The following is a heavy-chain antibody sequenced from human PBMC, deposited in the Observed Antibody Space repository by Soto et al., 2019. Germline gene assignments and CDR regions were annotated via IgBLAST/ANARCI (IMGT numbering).Heavy chain of an antibody. CDR1: GFTLSSYA. V-gene: IGHV3-23*01. J-gene: IGHJ4*02. Sequence: ELQVLESGGGLVQPGGSLRLSCAASGFTLSSYAMSWVRQAPGKGLEWVSGISGSGGRTYYADSVKGRFTISRDNPKHTLYLQMNSLRAEDTAVYYCAKRFCSGGSCGYFDYWGQGTLVTVSS. CDR3: AKRFCSGGSCGYFDY. D-gene: IGHD2-15*01. CDR2: ISGSGGRT.